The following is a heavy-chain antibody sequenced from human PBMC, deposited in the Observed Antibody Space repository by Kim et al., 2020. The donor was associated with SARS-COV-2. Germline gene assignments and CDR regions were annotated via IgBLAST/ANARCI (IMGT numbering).Heavy chain of an antibody. CDR1: GGSFSGYY. J-gene: IGHJ4*02. V-gene: IGHV4-34*01. Sequence: SETLSLTCVVYGGSFSGYYWSWIRQPPGEGLEWIGEINHSGTTNNNPSLKSRVTISVDTSKNQFSLKLSSVTAADTAVYYCARCLIRGLKGPDGYWGQGT. D-gene: IGHD3-10*01. CDR2: INHSGTT. CDR3: ARCLIRGLKGPDGY.